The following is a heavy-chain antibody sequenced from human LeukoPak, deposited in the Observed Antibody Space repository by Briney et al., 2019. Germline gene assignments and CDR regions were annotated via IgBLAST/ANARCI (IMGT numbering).Heavy chain of an antibody. CDR3: ARVHYDSSGYSSYYYYYMDV. D-gene: IGHD3-22*01. J-gene: IGHJ6*03. V-gene: IGHV7-4-1*02. CDR2: INTNTGNP. CDR1: GYTFTSYA. Sequence: ASVTVSCTASGYTFTSYAMNWARQAPGQGLEWMGWINTNTGNPTYSQGFTGRFVFSLDTSVSTAYLQISSLKAEDTAVYYCARVHYDSSGYSSYYYYYMDVWGKGTTVTVSS.